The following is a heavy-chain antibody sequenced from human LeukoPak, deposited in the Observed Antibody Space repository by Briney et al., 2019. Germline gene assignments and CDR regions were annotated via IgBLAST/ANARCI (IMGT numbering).Heavy chain of an antibody. CDR1: GSSMSSHY. CDR2: LYSTGST. Sequence: SETLSLTCTVSGSSMSSHYWSWIRQPPGKGLEWIGYLYSTGSTSYNPSLKSRVTISVDASKNQFSLKLSSVTAADTAVYYCATRTVYDYVWGSYRRYFDYWGQGTLVTVSS. V-gene: IGHV4-59*11. D-gene: IGHD3-16*02. CDR3: ATRTVYDYVWGSYRRYFDY. J-gene: IGHJ4*02.